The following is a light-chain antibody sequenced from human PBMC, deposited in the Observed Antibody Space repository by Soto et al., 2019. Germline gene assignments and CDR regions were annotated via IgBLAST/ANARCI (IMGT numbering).Light chain of an antibody. CDR2: DAS. J-gene: IGKJ4*01. V-gene: IGKV3-11*01. CDR3: QQRSDWPST. CDR1: QSVSSY. Sequence: EIVLTQSPATLSLSPGERATLSCRASQSVSSYLDWYQQKPGQAPRLLIYDASNRATGIPARFSGSGSGTDFTLTISSLEPYDFAVYYCQQRSDWPSTFAGETKVPIK.